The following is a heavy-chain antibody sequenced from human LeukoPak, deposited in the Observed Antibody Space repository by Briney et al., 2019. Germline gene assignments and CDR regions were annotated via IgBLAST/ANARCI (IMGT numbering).Heavy chain of an antibody. D-gene: IGHD2-21*02. V-gene: IGHV3-7*04. Sequence: GGSLRLSCAASGFTFTSYWMTWVRQAPGKGLEWVANTKHDGSERYYVDSVKGRFTISRDNVKNSLFLQMDSLRAEDTAVYYCARGGLYGDFYFDYWGQGTLVTVTS. CDR3: ARGGLYGDFYFDY. CDR2: TKHDGSER. CDR1: GFTFTSYW. J-gene: IGHJ4*02.